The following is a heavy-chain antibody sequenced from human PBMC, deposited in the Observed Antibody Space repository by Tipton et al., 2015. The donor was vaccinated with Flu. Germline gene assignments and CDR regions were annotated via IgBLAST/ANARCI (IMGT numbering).Heavy chain of an antibody. CDR2: ITSGGTT. J-gene: IGHJ4*02. D-gene: IGHD4-23*01. V-gene: IGHV3-23*01. CDR3: AQRVTTVEA. CDR1: GFSFSSYE. Sequence: SLRLSCAASGFSFSSYEMNWVRQAPGKGLEWVSSITSGGTTDYADSVKGRFTISRDNSKNTLFLQMNNLRAEDTAVYYCAQRVTTVEAWGRGTLVTVSS.